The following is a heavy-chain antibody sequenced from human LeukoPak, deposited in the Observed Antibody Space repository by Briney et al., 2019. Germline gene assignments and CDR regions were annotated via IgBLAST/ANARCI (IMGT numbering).Heavy chain of an antibody. J-gene: IGHJ5*02. D-gene: IGHD6-13*01. Sequence: SETLSLTCTVSGVSISSSNSYWGWIRQPPGKGLEWIGEINHSGSTNYNPSLKSRVTISVDTSKNQFSLKLSSVTAADTAVYYCARAVTSSSSWYKWVNWFDPWGQGTLVTVSS. CDR2: INHSGST. V-gene: IGHV4-39*07. CDR3: ARAVTSSSSWYKWVNWFDP. CDR1: GVSISSSNSY.